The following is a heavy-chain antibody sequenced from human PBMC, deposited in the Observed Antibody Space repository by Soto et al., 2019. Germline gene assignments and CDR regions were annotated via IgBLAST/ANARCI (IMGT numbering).Heavy chain of an antibody. CDR3: AGSFKYGSGTYDAFDI. V-gene: IGHV1-69*01. Sequence: QVQLVQSGAEVRKPGSSVKVSCKASGGAFSNYAISWVRQAPGQGLEWMGGIIPIFGTANYAQKLQGRVTITAVESTTTAYMELSSLRSEDTAVYYCAGSFKYGSGTYDAFDIWGQGTVVTVSS. D-gene: IGHD3-10*01. CDR1: GGAFSNYA. J-gene: IGHJ3*02. CDR2: IIPIFGTA.